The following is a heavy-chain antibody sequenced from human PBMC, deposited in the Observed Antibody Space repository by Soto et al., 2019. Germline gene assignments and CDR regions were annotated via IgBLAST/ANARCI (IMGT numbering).Heavy chain of an antibody. CDR3: ARAIVGPTTTGWLDP. CDR1: GGTFSRYA. J-gene: IGHJ5*02. CDR2: IIPIFGTA. V-gene: IGHV1-69*01. Sequence: QVQLVQSGAEVKKPGSSVKVSCKASGGTFSRYAISWVRQAPGHGLEWMGGIIPIFGTANYAQRFQGRVTITADESTSTADMELSSLRFEDTAVYYCARAIVGPTTTGWLDPGGQGTLVTVSS. D-gene: IGHD1-26*01.